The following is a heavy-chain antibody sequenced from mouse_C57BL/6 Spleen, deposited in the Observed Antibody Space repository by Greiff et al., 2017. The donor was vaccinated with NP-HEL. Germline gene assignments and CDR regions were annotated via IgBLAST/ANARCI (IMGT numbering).Heavy chain of an antibody. CDR1: GYTFTSYW. J-gene: IGHJ3*01. CDR2: IDPSDSYT. V-gene: IGHV1-50*01. Sequence: QVQLQQPGAELVKPGASVKLSCKASGYTFTSYWMQWVKQRPGQGLEWIGEIDPSDSYTNYNQKFKGKATLTVDTSSSTAYMQLSSLTSEDSAVYYCARSHYYGSGGFAYWGQGTLVTVSA. D-gene: IGHD1-1*01. CDR3: ARSHYYGSGGFAY.